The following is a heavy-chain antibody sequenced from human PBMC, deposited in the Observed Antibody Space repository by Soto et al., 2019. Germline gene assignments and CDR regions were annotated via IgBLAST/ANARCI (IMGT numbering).Heavy chain of an antibody. CDR1: GFTFRTYT. D-gene: IGHD2-21*01. J-gene: IGHJ6*02. V-gene: IGHV3-21*01. CDR2: IRGFSPYT. Sequence: GGSLRLSCVASGFTFRTYTMNWVRQAPGKGLEWVSGIRGFSPYTFYAESVKGRFTISRDNAKNSLYLQMNSLGVEDTAVYYCARARAYAAHDYYYNALDVWGQGTTVTVSS. CDR3: ARARAYAAHDYYYNALDV.